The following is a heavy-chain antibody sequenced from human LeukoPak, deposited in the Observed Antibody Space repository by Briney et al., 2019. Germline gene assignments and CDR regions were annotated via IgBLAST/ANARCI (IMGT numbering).Heavy chain of an antibody. CDR3: AREGLIVGATPGDAFDI. Sequence: GGSLRLSCAASGFTFSSYEMNWVRQAPGKGLEWVSYISSSGSTIYYADSVKGRFTISRDNAKNSLYLQMNSLRAEDTAVYYCAREGLIVGATPGDAFDIWGQGTMVTVSS. CDR1: GFTFSSYE. J-gene: IGHJ3*02. V-gene: IGHV3-48*03. CDR2: ISSSGSTI. D-gene: IGHD1-26*01.